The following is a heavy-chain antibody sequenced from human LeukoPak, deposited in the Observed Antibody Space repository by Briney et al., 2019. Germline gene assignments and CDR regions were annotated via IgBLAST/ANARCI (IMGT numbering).Heavy chain of an antibody. J-gene: IGHJ5*02. V-gene: IGHV1-46*01. D-gene: IGHD6-6*01. CDR2: INPSGGTT. CDR1: GYTFISYY. Sequence: ASVKVSCKTSGYTFISYYIHWVRQAPGQGLEWMGIINPSGGTTSYAQKFQGRITVTRDTSTSTVYMELTSLTSEDTAVYYCARGLGYSTSPASRYNWFDPWGQGTLVTVSS. CDR3: ARGLGYSTSPASRYNWFDP.